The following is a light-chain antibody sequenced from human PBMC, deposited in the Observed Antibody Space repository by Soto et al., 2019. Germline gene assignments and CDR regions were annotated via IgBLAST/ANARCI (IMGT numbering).Light chain of an antibody. J-gene: IGLJ1*01. CDR2: DVT. CDR3: SSFTDGNNLV. CDR1: SSDIGGYSS. Sequence: QSVLTQSPSASGSPGQSVTTSCTGTSSDIGGYSSVSWYQQHPGKAPKVMIYDVTKRPSGVPDRFSGSKSGNTASLTVSALQAEDEADDYCSSFTDGNNLVFGTGSKVTV. V-gene: IGLV2-8*01.